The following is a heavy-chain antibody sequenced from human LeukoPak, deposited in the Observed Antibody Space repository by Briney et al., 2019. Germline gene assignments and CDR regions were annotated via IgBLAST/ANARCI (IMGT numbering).Heavy chain of an antibody. J-gene: IGHJ5*02. CDR3: ARNFAPVVPWFDP. CDR1: GYTFTGYY. CDR2: INPNSGGT. V-gene: IGHV1-2*02. Sequence: ASVKVSCKASGYTFTGYYMHWVRQAPGQGLEWMGWINPNSGGTNYAQKFQGRVTMTRDTSISTAYMGLSRLRSDDTAVYYCARNFAPVVPWFDPWGQGTLVTVSS. D-gene: IGHD4-23*01.